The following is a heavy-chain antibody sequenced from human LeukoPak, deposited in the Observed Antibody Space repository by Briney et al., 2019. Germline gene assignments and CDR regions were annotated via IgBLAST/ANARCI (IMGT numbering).Heavy chain of an antibody. V-gene: IGHV3-48*02. CDR2: ISSSSSTV. J-gene: IGHJ5*01. CDR3: AVEGYCSGGSCYTNWFDS. D-gene: IGHD2-15*01. CDR1: GFTFSGYS. Sequence: GGSLRLSCVLSGFTFSGYSMIWVRQAPGKGLEWISYISSSSSTVYYADSVKGRFTISRDNVKNSLYLQMNSLRDEDTAVYYCAVEGYCSGGSCYTNWFDSWGQGTLVTASS.